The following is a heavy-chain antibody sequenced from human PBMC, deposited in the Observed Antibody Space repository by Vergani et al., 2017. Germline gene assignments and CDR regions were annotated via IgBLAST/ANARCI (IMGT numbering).Heavy chain of an antibody. CDR1: GGSISSGDYY. D-gene: IGHD4-23*01. CDR2: IYYSGST. CDR3: ARGPGENYAGWFDY. J-gene: IGHJ4*02. V-gene: IGHV4-30-4*01. Sequence: QVQLQQWGAGLLKPSETLSLTCAVYGGSISSGDYYWSWIRQPPGKGLEWIGYIYYSGSTYYNPSLKSRVTIAVDTSKNQFSLKLSSVTAADTAVYYCARGPGENYAGWFDYWGQGTLVTVSS.